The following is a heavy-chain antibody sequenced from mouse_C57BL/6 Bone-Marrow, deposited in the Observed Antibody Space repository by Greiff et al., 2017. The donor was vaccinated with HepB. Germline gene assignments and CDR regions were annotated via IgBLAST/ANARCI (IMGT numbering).Heavy chain of an antibody. CDR3: AIYGKALYYAMDY. CDR1: GYSFTDYN. CDR2: INPNYGTT. Sequence: VQLKESGPELVKPGASVKISCKASGYSFTDYNMNWVKQSNGKSLEWIGVINPNYGTTSYNQKFKGKATLTVDQSSSTAYMQLNSLTSEDSAVYYCAIYGKALYYAMDYWGQGTSVTVSS. D-gene: IGHD2-1*01. V-gene: IGHV1-39*01. J-gene: IGHJ4*01.